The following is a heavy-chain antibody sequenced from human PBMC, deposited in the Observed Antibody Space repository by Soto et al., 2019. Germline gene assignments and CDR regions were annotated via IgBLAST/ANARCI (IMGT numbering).Heavy chain of an antibody. J-gene: IGHJ5*02. CDR3: ARDYDFWSGYPSNWFDP. CDR1: GYTFTSYG. Sequence: QVQLVQSGAEVKKPGASVKVSCKASGYTFTSYGISWVRQAPGQGLEWMGWISAYNGNTNYAQKLQGRVTMTTDTSTSTAYMELMSLRSDDTAVYYCARDYDFWSGYPSNWFDPWGQGTLVTVSS. D-gene: IGHD3-3*01. CDR2: ISAYNGNT. V-gene: IGHV1-18*01.